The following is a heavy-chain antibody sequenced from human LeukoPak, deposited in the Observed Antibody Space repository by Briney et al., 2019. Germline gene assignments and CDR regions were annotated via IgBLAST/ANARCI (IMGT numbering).Heavy chain of an antibody. Sequence: GGSLRLSCAASGFTFSSYWMHWVRQAPGKGLMWVSRIHSDGSSTSYADSVRGRFTISRDDAKSTLYLQMNSLRAEDTAVYYCARSGWPYYFDYWGQGTLVTVSS. CDR2: IHSDGSST. J-gene: IGHJ4*02. V-gene: IGHV3-74*01. CDR1: GFTFSSYW. D-gene: IGHD3-22*01. CDR3: ARSGWPYYFDY.